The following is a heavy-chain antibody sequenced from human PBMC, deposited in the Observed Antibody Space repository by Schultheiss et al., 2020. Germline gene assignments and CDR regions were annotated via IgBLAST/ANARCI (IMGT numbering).Heavy chain of an antibody. CDR3: ARENWISHPLGDGVVHWFDP. D-gene: IGHD5-24*01. V-gene: IGHV3-74*01. CDR1: GFTFSSYW. CDR2: INSDGSST. J-gene: IGHJ5*02. Sequence: GGSLRLSCAASGFTFSSYWMHWVRQAPGKGLVWVSRINSDGSSTSYADSVKGRFTISRDNAKNTLYLQMNSLRAEDTAVYYCARENWISHPLGDGVVHWFDPWGQGTLVTVSS.